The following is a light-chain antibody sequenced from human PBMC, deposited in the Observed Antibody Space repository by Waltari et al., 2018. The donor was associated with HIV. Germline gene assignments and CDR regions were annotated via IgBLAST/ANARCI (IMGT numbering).Light chain of an antibody. J-gene: IGLJ1*01. CDR1: SSDVGGYDY. CDR3: SSYTSRNTHV. CDR2: EVS. V-gene: IGLV2-14*01. Sequence: QSALTQPASVSGSPGQSITISCTGTSSDVGGYDYVSCYQQHPGKAPKLMIYEVSSRPSVVSHRFSGSKSGNTASLTISGLQAEDEADYYCSSYTSRNTHVFGTGTKVTVL.